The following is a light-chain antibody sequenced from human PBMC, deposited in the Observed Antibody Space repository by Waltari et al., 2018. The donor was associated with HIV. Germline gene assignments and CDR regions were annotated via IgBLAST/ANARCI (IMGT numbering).Light chain of an antibody. Sequence: QSALTQPRSVSGSPGQSVTISCTGTSSDIGPYNYVSWYQQHPAKAPKLMIYDVSKRPSGVPDRFSGSKSGNTASLTISGLQAEDEADYYCCSYAGTYVFGTGTKVTVL. J-gene: IGLJ1*01. CDR2: DVS. CDR1: SSDIGPYNY. V-gene: IGLV2-11*01. CDR3: CSYAGTYV.